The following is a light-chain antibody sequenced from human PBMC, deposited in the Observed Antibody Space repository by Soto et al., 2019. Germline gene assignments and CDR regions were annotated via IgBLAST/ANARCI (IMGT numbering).Light chain of an antibody. CDR2: DAS. V-gene: IGKV1-5*01. J-gene: IGKJ1*01. CDR1: QSISSW. CDR3: QQYNSYSWT. Sequence: DIQMTQSPSTLSASVGDRVTITCRASQSISSWLAWDQQKPGKAPKLLIYDASSLESGVPSRFSCSGSGTEFTLTISSLQPDDFATYYCQQYNSYSWTFGQGTKVEIK.